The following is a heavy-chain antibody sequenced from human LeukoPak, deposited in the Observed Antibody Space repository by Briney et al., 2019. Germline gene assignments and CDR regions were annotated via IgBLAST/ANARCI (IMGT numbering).Heavy chain of an antibody. CDR1: GFTFSTYA. CDR3: AKDVRVGGGGMDV. V-gene: IGHV3-23*01. D-gene: IGHD1-26*01. J-gene: IGHJ6*02. CDR2: INAVGGNK. Sequence: GGSLRLSCAASGFTFSTYAMNWVRQAPGKGLEWVSLINAVGGNKYYADSVRGRFTISRDNSKNTLSLQMNSLRAEDTAVYYCAKDVRVGGGGMDVWGQGTPVTVSS.